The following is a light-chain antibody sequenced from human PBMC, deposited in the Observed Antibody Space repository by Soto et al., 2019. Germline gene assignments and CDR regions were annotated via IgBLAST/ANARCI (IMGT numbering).Light chain of an antibody. CDR1: SSNIGSNY. CDR2: RNN. V-gene: IGLV1-47*01. CDR3: AAWDDSLSAWV. J-gene: IGLJ3*02. Sequence: QLVLTQPPSASGTPGQRVTISCSGSSSNIGSNYVYWYQQLPGTAPKLLIYRNNQRPSGVPDRFSGSKSGTSASLAISGLRSEDEDDYYCAAWDDSLSAWVFGGGTKLTVL.